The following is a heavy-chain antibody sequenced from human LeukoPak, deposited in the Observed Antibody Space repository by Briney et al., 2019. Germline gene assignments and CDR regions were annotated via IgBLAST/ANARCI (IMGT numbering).Heavy chain of an antibody. V-gene: IGHV3-66*01. Sequence: GGSLRLSCAASGFTVSSNYMSWVRQTPGKGLEWVSVIYSGGSTYYADSVKGRFTISRDNSKNTLYLQMNSLRAEDTAVYYCARVPRTRKLGIHDYWGQGTLVTVSS. J-gene: IGHJ4*02. CDR1: GFTVSSNY. CDR2: IYSGGST. D-gene: IGHD7-27*01. CDR3: ARVPRTRKLGIHDY.